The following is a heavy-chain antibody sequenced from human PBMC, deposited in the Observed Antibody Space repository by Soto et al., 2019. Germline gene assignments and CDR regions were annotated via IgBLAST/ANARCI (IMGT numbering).Heavy chain of an antibody. J-gene: IGHJ4*02. CDR1: GFTFSNAW. Sequence: GGSLRLSCAASGFTFSNAWMNWVRQVPGRGLEWVGRIKSKVNGGTIDYAAPVNGRFTISRDDSQNTVWLQMNSLRAEDTAVYFCSTGGYYFDYWGQGILVTVSS. V-gene: IGHV3-15*07. D-gene: IGHD3-16*01. CDR3: STGGYYFDY. CDR2: IKSKVNGGTI.